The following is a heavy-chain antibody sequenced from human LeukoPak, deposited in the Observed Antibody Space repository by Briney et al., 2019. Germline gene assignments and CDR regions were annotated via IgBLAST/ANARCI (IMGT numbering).Heavy chain of an antibody. D-gene: IGHD6-13*01. CDR1: GFSFSTYG. V-gene: IGHV3-30*03. J-gene: IGHJ4*02. Sequence: GGSLRLSCAASGFSFSTYGMHWVRQAPGEGLEWVAVISYDGSNKYYADSVKGRFTISRDNSKNTLYLQMNSLRAEDTAVYYCARGRAAAGWFDYWGQGTLVTVSS. CDR3: ARGRAAAGWFDY. CDR2: ISYDGSNK.